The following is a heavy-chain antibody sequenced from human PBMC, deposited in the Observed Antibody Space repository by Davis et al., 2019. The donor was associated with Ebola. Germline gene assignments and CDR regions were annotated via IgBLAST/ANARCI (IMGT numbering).Heavy chain of an antibody. J-gene: IGHJ6*02. D-gene: IGHD2-2*01. Sequence: GGSLRLSCAASGFTFSSYGMHWVRQAPGKGLEWVSSISSSSSYIYYADSVKGRFTISRDNAKNSLYLQMNSLRAEDTAVYYCARDRRILSCSSTSCSSYYYYGMDVWGQGTLVTVSS. CDR1: GFTFSSYG. CDR3: ARDRRILSCSSTSCSSYYYYGMDV. CDR2: ISSSSSYI. V-gene: IGHV3-21*01.